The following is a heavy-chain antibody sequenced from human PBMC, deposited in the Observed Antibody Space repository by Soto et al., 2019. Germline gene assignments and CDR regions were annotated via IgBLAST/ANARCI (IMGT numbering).Heavy chain of an antibody. Sequence: SETLSLTCAVYGGSFSGYYWSWIRQPPGKGLEWIGEINHSGSTNYNPSLKSRVTISVDTSKNQFSLKLSSVTAADTAVYYCARGLTVTTLFGYYYYGMDVWGQGTTVTVSS. J-gene: IGHJ6*02. CDR1: GGSFSGYY. CDR2: INHSGST. D-gene: IGHD4-17*01. V-gene: IGHV4-34*01. CDR3: ARGLTVTTLFGYYYYGMDV.